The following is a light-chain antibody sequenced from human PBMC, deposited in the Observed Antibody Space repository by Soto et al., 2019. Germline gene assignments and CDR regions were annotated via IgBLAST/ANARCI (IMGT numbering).Light chain of an antibody. J-gene: IGKJ2*01. CDR2: DAS. CDR1: QSISGW. V-gene: IGKV1-5*01. Sequence: DIQMTQSPSTLSASVGDRVTITCRASQSISGWLAWYQQRPGKAPKVLIYDASKLESEVPSRFSGSGSGTEFALPISSLQPDDFATYYCQRYDSFSMDTFGQGTKLEIK. CDR3: QRYDSFSMDT.